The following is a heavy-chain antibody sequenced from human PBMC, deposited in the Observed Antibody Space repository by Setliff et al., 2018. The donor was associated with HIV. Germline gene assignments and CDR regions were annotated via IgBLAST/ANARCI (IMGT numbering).Heavy chain of an antibody. D-gene: IGHD6-19*01. J-gene: IGHJ4*02. CDR1: GGSFSGYY. V-gene: IGHV4-34*12. CDR3: ARRSGWSLDY. Sequence: SETLSLTCAVYGGSFSGYYWSWIRQPPGKGLEWIGEIIHSGSTNYNPSLKSRVTISVDTSKNQFTLKLSSVTAADTAVYYCARRSGWSLDYWGQGTLVTVSS. CDR2: IIHSGST.